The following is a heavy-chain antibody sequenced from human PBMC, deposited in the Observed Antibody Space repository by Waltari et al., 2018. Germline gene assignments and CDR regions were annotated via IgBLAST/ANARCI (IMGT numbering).Heavy chain of an antibody. D-gene: IGHD6-19*01. J-gene: IGHJ4*02. Sequence: QVQLQESGPGLVKPSETLSLTCTVSGGSISSHYWSWIRQPPGKGLEWIGYIYYSGSTNYNPSLKSRVTISVDTSKNQFSLKLSSVTAADTAVYYCARDRSSGWFFDYWGQGTLVTVSS. V-gene: IGHV4-59*11. CDR1: GGSISSHY. CDR2: IYYSGST. CDR3: ARDRSSGWFFDY.